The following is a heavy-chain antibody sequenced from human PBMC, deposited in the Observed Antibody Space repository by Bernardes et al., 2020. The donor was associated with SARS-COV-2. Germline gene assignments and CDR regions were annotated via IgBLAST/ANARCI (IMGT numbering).Heavy chain of an antibody. CDR2: IIASGGGP. Sequence: GGSLRLPCAASGSTFTNYAMTGVRQAPGKGREWVSSIIASGGGPYYADPAQGRFPAPRDYSSHTLYLQMESLRAEDPAIYYCAKEAYSGYLETYYFYYGMDVWGQGTTVTVS. V-gene: IGHV3-23*01. CDR1: GSTFTNYA. CDR3: AKEAYSGYLETYYFYYGMDV. D-gene: IGHD5-12*01. J-gene: IGHJ6*02.